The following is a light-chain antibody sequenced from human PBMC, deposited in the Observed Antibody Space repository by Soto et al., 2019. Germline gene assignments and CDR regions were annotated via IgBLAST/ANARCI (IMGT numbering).Light chain of an antibody. CDR1: QGISSY. CDR2: DAS. CDR3: QKYNSFWT. J-gene: IGKJ1*01. V-gene: IGKV1-5*01. Sequence: DIQMTQSTSTLSASVGDRVTITCRASQGISSYLAWYQQKPGKAPKVLIYDASSLESGVPSRFSGSGSGTEFILTISSVQPDDFATYYCQKYNSFWTFGQGTKVDIK.